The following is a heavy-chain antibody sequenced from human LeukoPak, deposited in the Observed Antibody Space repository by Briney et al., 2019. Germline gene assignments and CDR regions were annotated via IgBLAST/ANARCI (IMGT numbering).Heavy chain of an antibody. J-gene: IGHJ5*02. D-gene: IGHD3-10*01. CDR2: YHYSGGT. V-gene: IGHV4-59*01. CDR3: ARETGNRFDP. CDR1: GGPFGGNY. Sequence: PSETLALTCPASGGPFGGNYWSWFRQPPGKGLEWIGNYHYSGGTNYYPSLKSRVTISVDTYKNQFSLKLSSVTPADTAVYYCARETGNRFDPWGQGTLFTVSS.